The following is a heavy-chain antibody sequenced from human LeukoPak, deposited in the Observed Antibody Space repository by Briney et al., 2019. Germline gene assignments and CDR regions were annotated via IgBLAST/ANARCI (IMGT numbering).Heavy chain of an antibody. CDR2: IIPILGIA. CDR1: GGTFSSYA. V-gene: IGHV1-69*04. Sequence: SVKVSCKASGGTFSSYAISWVRQAPGQGLEWMGRIIPILGIANYAQKFQGRVTITTDESTSTAYMELSSLRSEDTAVYYCARVRVHSPTYYYYYMDVWGKGTTVTVSS. CDR3: ARVRVHSPTYYYYYMDV. J-gene: IGHJ6*03. D-gene: IGHD2-21*01.